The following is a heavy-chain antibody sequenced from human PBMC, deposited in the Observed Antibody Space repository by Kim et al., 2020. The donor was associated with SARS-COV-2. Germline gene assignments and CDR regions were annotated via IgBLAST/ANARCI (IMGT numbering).Heavy chain of an antibody. CDR3: ARREPTHTKYSRGWYSFYYDGMDV. D-gene: IGHD6-19*01. V-gene: IGHV5-51*01. J-gene: IGHJ6*02. Sequence: GESLKISCQGSGYSFTSYWIGWVRQMPGKGLEWMVIIYPGDSDTRYSPSFQGHVTISADKSISTAYLQWSSLKASDTAMYYCARREPTHTKYSRGWYSFYYDGMDVGGQGTTVTVSS. CDR2: IYPGDSDT. CDR1: GYSFTSYW.